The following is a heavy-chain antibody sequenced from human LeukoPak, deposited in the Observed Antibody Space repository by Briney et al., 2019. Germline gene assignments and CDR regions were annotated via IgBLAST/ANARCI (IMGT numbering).Heavy chain of an antibody. CDR3: ARGPQSHYYYMDV. Sequence: GGSLGLSCAASGFTFDGYGMSWVRQAPGKGLEWVSGINWNGGSTGYADSVKGRFTISRDNAKNSLYLQMNSLRAEDTALYYCARGPQSHYYYMDVWGKGTTVTVSS. CDR1: GFTFDGYG. J-gene: IGHJ6*03. V-gene: IGHV3-20*04. CDR2: INWNGGST.